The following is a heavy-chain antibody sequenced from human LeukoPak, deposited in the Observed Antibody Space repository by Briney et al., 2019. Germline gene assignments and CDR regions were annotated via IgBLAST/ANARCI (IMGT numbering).Heavy chain of an antibody. V-gene: IGHV3-23*01. D-gene: IGHD6-19*01. CDR2: ISGSDGST. CDR3: ARDRDNVAGTRGYFDY. CDR1: GFTFSSYA. Sequence: GGSLRLSCAASGFTFSSYAMSWVRQAPGKGLEWVSGISGSDGSTNYADSVKGRFTISRENSKNTLYLQMNSLRAEDTAVYYCARDRDNVAGTRGYFDYWGQGTLVTVSS. J-gene: IGHJ4*02.